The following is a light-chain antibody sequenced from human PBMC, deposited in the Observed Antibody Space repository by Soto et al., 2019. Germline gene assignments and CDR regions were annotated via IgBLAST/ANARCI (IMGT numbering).Light chain of an antibody. CDR3: QQYSASPRT. J-gene: IGKJ1*01. Sequence: EIVLTQSPDTLSLSPGDRATLSCRASQTASGNYLAWYHQKPGQAPRLLIHSASSRATGIPDRFSASGTGTDFTLTISRLEPEDFAVYYCQQYSASPRTFGQGTKVEIK. V-gene: IGKV3-20*01. CDR2: SAS. CDR1: QTASGNY.